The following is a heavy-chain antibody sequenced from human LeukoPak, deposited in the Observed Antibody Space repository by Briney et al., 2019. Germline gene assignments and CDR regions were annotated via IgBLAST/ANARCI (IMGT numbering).Heavy chain of an antibody. CDR3: ARDLRPGVEAVGFDY. CDR1: GYTFTRYG. V-gene: IGHV1-18*01. Sequence: GASVKVSCKASGYTFTRYGISWVRQAPEKGFEWMGWISAYNGNTHLAQKFQGRVTVTTDTSTNTAYMELRSLRSDDTAIYYCARDLRPGVEAVGFDYWGQGTLVTVSS. D-gene: IGHD6-13*01. CDR2: ISAYNGNT. J-gene: IGHJ4*02.